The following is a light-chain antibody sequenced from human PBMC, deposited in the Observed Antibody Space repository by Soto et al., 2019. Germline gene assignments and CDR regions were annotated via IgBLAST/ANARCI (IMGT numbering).Light chain of an antibody. CDR1: SSDVGGYNY. V-gene: IGLV2-14*01. CDR2: EVN. J-gene: IGLJ1*01. CDR3: CSFTSSNTHV. Sequence: QSVLTQPASVSGSPGQSITISCTGTSSDVGGYNYVSWYQQHPGKAPKLMIYEVNKRPSGVSGRFSGSKSGNTASLTISGLQAEDEADYYCCSFTSSNTHVFGTGTKLTVL.